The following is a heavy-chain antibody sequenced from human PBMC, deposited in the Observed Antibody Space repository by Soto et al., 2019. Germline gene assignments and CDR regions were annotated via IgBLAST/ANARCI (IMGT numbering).Heavy chain of an antibody. Sequence: PGESLKISCKGSGYSFTSYWIGWVRQMPGKGLEWMGIIYPGDSDTRYSPSFQGQVTISADKSISTAYLQWSSLKASDTAMYYCLRPIVVVPAARDRSPYSDAFDIWGQGTMVTVSS. CDR2: IYPGDSDT. V-gene: IGHV5-51*01. CDR1: GYSFTSYW. J-gene: IGHJ3*02. D-gene: IGHD2-2*01. CDR3: LRPIVVVPAARDRSPYSDAFDI.